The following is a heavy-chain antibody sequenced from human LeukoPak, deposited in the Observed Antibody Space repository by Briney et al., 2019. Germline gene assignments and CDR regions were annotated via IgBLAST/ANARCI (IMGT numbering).Heavy chain of an antibody. CDR3: ARHQLAAAGPPLNWFDP. V-gene: IGHV4-39*01. D-gene: IGHD6-13*01. CDR2: IYYSGST. J-gene: IGHJ5*02. CDR1: GGSISSSSYY. Sequence: PSETLSLTCTVSGGSISSSSYYWGWIRQPPGKGLEWIGSIYYSGSTYYNPSLKSRVTISVDTSKNQFSLKLSSVTAADTAVYYCARHQLAAAGPPLNWFDPWGQGILVTVSS.